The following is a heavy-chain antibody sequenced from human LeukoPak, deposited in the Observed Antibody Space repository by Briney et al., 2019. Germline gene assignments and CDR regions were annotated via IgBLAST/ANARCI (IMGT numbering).Heavy chain of an antibody. CDR1: GGSFSGYY. CDR2: INHSGST. V-gene: IGHV4-34*01. J-gene: IGHJ4*02. D-gene: IGHD1-26*01. CDR3: ARGIDGGSYSDY. Sequence: SETLSLTCAVYGGSFSGYYWSWIRQPPGKGLEWIGEINHSGSTNYNPSLKSRVTISVDTSKNQFSLKLSSVTAADTAVYYCARGIDGGSYSDYWGQGTLVTVSS.